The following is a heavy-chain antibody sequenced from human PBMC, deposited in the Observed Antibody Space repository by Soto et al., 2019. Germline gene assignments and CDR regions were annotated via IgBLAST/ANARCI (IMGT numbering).Heavy chain of an antibody. J-gene: IGHJ4*02. CDR3: ATSQYLQLLLTD. V-gene: IGHV3-23*01. CDR1: EFTLNNHA. CDR2: ISGTGEIT. Sequence: EVQLLESGGSLVQPGGSLRLCCAASEFTLNNHAMSWVRQAPGKGLEWVSTISGTGEITYYADSVKGRFTVSRDKSKNTLFLQMNSLRVEDTAVYYCATSQYLQLLLTDWGQGTLVTVSS. D-gene: IGHD3-16*01.